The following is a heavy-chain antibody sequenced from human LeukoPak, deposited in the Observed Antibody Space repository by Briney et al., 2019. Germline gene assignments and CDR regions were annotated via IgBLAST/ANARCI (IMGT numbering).Heavy chain of an antibody. J-gene: IGHJ6*02. D-gene: IGHD3-16*02. Sequence: AGGSLRLSCAASRFTFSSFAMTWVRQAPGKGLEWVSGIGDSGDSTSYADSVKGRFTIFRDNSKNTLYLQMNSLRVEDTAVYYCAKAMDLSLKYYYYGMDVWGQGTTVTVSS. CDR1: RFTFSSFA. CDR3: AKAMDLSLKYYYYGMDV. V-gene: IGHV3-23*01. CDR2: IGDSGDST.